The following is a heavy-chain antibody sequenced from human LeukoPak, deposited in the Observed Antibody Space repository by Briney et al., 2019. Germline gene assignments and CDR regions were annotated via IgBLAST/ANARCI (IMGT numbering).Heavy chain of an antibody. CDR3: ARDHVLGYYDSSGYYHLYYFDY. V-gene: IGHV1-69*01. Sequence: GGSLRLSCAASGFTFSSYAMSWVRQAPGQGLEWMGGIIPIFGTANYAQKFQGRVTITADESTSTAYMELSSLRSEDTAVYYCARDHVLGYYDSSGYYHLYYFDYWGQGTLVTVSS. CDR1: GFTFSSYA. D-gene: IGHD3-22*01. J-gene: IGHJ4*02. CDR2: IIPIFGTA.